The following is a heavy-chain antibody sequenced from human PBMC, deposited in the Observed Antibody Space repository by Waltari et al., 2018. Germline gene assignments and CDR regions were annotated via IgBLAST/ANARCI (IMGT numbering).Heavy chain of an antibody. CDR1: GFNFGNYA. CDR2: LSVSACYR. V-gene: IGHV3-23*01. D-gene: IGHD1-1*01. CDR3: AKGGVNWNVRDGFDS. J-gene: IGHJ4*02. Sequence: EVQLLESGGGWVQPGGSLRLPCAASGFNFGNYAMIWVRQAPGKGLECVSFLSVSACYRHYADSVRGRFTISRDNSKNMLYLQMSSLRVEDTAIYYCAKGGVNWNVRDGFDSWGQGTPVTVSS.